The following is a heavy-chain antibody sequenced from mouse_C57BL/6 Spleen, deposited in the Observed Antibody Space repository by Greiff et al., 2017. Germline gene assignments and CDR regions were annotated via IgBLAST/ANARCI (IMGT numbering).Heavy chain of an antibody. CDR1: GYTFTSYW. V-gene: IGHV1-72*01. D-gene: IGHD4-1*01. Sequence: QVQLKQSGAELVKPGASVKLSCKASGYTFTSYWLHWVKQRPGRGLGGIGRIDPNSGGTKYNEKFKSKATLTVDKPSSTAYMQLSSLTSEDSAVYYCATGTGAMDYWGQGTSVTVSS. CDR2: IDPNSGGT. CDR3: ATGTGAMDY. J-gene: IGHJ4*01.